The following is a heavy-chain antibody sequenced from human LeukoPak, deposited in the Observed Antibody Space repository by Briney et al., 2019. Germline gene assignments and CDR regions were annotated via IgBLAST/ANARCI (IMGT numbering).Heavy chain of an antibody. CDR1: GGSVSSGSYY. V-gene: IGHV4-61*01. J-gene: IGHJ4*02. CDR3: ARGGPYYYDSSGPPHY. CDR2: IYYSGST. Sequence: SETLSLTCTVSGGSVSSGSYYRSWIRQPPGKGLEWIGYIYYSGSTNYNPSLKSRVTISVDTSKNQFSLKLSSVTAADTAVYYCARGGPYYYDSSGPPHYWGQGTLVTVSS. D-gene: IGHD3-22*01.